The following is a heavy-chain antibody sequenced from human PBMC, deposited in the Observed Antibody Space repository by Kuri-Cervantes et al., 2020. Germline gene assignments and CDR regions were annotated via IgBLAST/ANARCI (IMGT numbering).Heavy chain of an antibody. D-gene: IGHD3-22*01. Sequence: ASVKVSCKASGYTFTSYGISWVRQAPGQGLEWMGWISAYNGNTNYAQKLQGRVTMTTDTSTSTAYMELRSLRSDDTAVYYCAKDYYYYDSSGHQYWGQGTLVTVSS. CDR3: AKDYYYYDSSGHQY. V-gene: IGHV1-18*01. CDR2: ISAYNGNT. CDR1: GYTFTSYG. J-gene: IGHJ4*02.